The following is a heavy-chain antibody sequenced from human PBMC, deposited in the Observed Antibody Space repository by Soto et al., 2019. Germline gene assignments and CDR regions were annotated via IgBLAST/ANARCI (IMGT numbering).Heavy chain of an antibody. CDR2: IFYSGSA. Sequence: PSETLSLTCTVSGGSFSSGPYYWSWIRQHPRKGLEWIGYIFYSGSAYYNPSLGSRVTISVDTSKNQFSLKLTSVTAADTAVYYCARDSLPSIGWYLPQGFDPWGQGTLVTVSS. V-gene: IGHV4-31*03. CDR3: ARDSLPSIGWYLPQGFDP. CDR1: GGSFSSGPYY. D-gene: IGHD2-15*01. J-gene: IGHJ5*02.